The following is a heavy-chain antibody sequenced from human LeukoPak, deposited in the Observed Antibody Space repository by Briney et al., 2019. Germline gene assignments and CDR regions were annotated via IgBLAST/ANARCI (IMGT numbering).Heavy chain of an antibody. J-gene: IGHJ4*02. CDR2: ISSSGSTI. D-gene: IGHD5-18*01. CDR3: ARDRKSYGYLGLVDY. CDR1: GFTFSDYY. Sequence: GGSLRLSCAASGFTFSDYYMSWIRQAPGKGLEWVSYISSSGSTIYYADSVKGRFTISRDNAKNSLHLQMNSLRAEDTAVCYCARDRKSYGYLGLVDYWGQGTLVTVSS. V-gene: IGHV3-11*01.